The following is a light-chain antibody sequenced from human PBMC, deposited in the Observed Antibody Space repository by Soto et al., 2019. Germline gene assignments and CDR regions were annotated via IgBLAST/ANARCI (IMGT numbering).Light chain of an antibody. CDR1: SSNIGSNT. Sequence: QPVLTQPPSASGTPGQRVTISCSGSSSNIGSNTVNWYQQLPGTAPKLLIYSNNQRPSGVPDRFSGSKSGTSASLAISGLQSEDEADYYCAAWDDSLNGPVFGGGTKADRP. CDR3: AAWDDSLNGPV. CDR2: SNN. J-gene: IGLJ2*01. V-gene: IGLV1-44*01.